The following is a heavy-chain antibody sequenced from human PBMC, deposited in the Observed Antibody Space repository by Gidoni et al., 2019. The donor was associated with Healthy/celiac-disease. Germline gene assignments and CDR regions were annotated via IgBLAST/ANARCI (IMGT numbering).Heavy chain of an antibody. V-gene: IGHV4-59*01. D-gene: IGHD1-26*01. CDR2: IYYSGST. CDR3: AREEVGVGAVDY. J-gene: IGHJ4*02. CDR1: GGSISSYY. Sequence: QVQLQESGPGLVKPSETLSLTCTVSGGSISSYYWSWIRQPPGKGLEWIGYIYYSGSTNYNPSLKSRVTISVDTSKNQFSLKLSSVTAADTAVYYCAREEVGVGAVDYWGQGTLVTVSS.